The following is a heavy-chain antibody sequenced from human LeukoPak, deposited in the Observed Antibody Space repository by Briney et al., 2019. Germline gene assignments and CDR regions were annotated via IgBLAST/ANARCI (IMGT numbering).Heavy chain of an antibody. CDR1: GGSFSGYY. Sequence: SETLSLTCAVYGGSFSGYYWSWIRQPPGKGLEWIGEINHSGSTNYNPSLKSRVTISVDTSKNQFSLKLSSVTAADTAVYYCARGGITMVRGVMRWGQGTLVTVSS. CDR3: ARGGITMVRGVMR. D-gene: IGHD3-10*01. CDR2: INHSGST. V-gene: IGHV4-34*01. J-gene: IGHJ4*02.